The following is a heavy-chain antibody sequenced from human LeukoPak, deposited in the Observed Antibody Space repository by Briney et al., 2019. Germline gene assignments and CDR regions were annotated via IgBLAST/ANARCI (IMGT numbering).Heavy chain of an antibody. J-gene: IGHJ4*02. V-gene: IGHV3-23*01. Sequence: GGSLRLSCAASGFTFSNYAMSWVRQAPRKGLEWVSTISGSGGSTFYADSVKGRFTISRDNSKNTLYLQMNILRAEDSAVYYCAKDGTFSVEMATIVDNWGQGTLVTVSS. CDR1: GFTFSNYA. D-gene: IGHD5-24*01. CDR2: ISGSGGST. CDR3: AKDGTFSVEMATIVDN.